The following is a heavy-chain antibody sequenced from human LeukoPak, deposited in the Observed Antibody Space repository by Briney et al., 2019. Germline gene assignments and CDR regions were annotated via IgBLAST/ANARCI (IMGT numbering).Heavy chain of an antibody. V-gene: IGHV3-74*01. D-gene: IGHD3-9*01. CDR1: GFPSSYDW. CDR2: INSDGSST. CDR3: ARASGTDATGYVQIDL. Sequence: GGSLRLSCAASGFPSSYDWMHWVRQAPGKGLVWVSRINSDGSSTSYADSVKGRFTISRDNAENTLYLQMNSLRAEDTAVYYCARASGTDATGYVQIDLWGQGTLVTVSS. J-gene: IGHJ5*02.